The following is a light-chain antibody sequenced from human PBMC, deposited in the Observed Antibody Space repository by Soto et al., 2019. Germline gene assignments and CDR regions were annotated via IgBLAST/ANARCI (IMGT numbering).Light chain of an antibody. CDR2: ATS. Sequence: DIQMTQSPCSLSASVGDRVTITCRASQSISNYLNWYQQKPGKAPELLIYATSSLQSGVPSRFSGSGSGTEFTLTISSLQPDDFATYYCQHYKMYSPWTFGQGTKVDIK. V-gene: IGKV1-39*01. CDR3: QHYKMYSPWT. CDR1: QSISNY. J-gene: IGKJ1*01.